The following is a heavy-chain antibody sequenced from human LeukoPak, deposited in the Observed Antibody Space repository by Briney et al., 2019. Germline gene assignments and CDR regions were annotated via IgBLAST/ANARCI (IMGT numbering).Heavy chain of an antibody. CDR1: GFTISSQA. Sequence: GGSLRLSCVASGFTISSQAMSWVRQAPGKGLACVSTIGISDVDRHYADSVKGRFSISRDNSKNTLYLQMNSLRAEDTAVYYCARDAPGAGGFDYWGQGTLVTVSS. J-gene: IGHJ4*02. CDR2: IGISDVDR. CDR3: ARDAPGAGGFDY. D-gene: IGHD1-14*01. V-gene: IGHV3-23*01.